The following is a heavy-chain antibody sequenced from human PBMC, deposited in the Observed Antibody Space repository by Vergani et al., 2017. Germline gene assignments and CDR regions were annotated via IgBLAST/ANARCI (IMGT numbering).Heavy chain of an antibody. Sequence: EVQLVESGGGLVKPGGSLRLSCAASGFTFSSYSMNWVRQAPGKGLEWVSSISSSSSYIYYADSVKGRFTISRANAKNSLYLQMNSLRAEDTAVYYCARDRDGYDAFDYWGQGTLVTVSS. CDR1: GFTFSSYS. D-gene: IGHD5-24*01. J-gene: IGHJ4*02. V-gene: IGHV3-21*01. CDR2: ISSSSSYI. CDR3: ARDRDGYDAFDY.